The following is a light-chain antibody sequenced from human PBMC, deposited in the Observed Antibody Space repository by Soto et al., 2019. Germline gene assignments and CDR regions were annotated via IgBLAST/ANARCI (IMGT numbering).Light chain of an antibody. Sequence: EIVMTQSPATLSVSPGERATLSCRASQSVSSNLAWYQQKPGQAPRLLIYGASTRATGIPARFSGSGSGTEFTLPISSLQSEDVAVYYCQQYNNWPTWTFGQGTKVEIK. CDR1: QSVSSN. CDR2: GAS. CDR3: QQYNNWPTWT. V-gene: IGKV3-15*01. J-gene: IGKJ1*01.